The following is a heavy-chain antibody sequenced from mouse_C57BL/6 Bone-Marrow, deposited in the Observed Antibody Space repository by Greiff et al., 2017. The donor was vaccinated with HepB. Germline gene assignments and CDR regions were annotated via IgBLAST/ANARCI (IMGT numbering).Heavy chain of an antibody. Sequence: QQSCKASGYTFTSYWMHWVKQRPGQGLEWIGEIDPSDSYTNYNQKFKGKSTLTVDKSSSTAYMQLSSLTSEDSAVYYCARNYAPYYFDYWGQGTTLTVSS. CDR1: GYTFTSYW. D-gene: IGHD1-1*01. CDR3: ARNYAPYYFDY. CDR2: IDPSDSYT. V-gene: IGHV1-69*01. J-gene: IGHJ2*01.